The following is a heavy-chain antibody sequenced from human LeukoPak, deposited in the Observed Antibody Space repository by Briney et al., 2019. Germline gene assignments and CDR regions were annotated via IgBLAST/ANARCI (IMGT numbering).Heavy chain of an antibody. D-gene: IGHD1-1*01. V-gene: IGHV3-23*01. Sequence: GGSLRLSCAASGFTFSTYAMSWVRQAPGKGLEWVSAISGGGDSTYYADSVKGRFTITRDNSKNTLYLQMNSLRAEDTAVYYCAKTNNWVFDYWGQGTLVTVSS. CDR2: ISGGGDST. J-gene: IGHJ4*02. CDR1: GFTFSTYA. CDR3: AKTNNWVFDY.